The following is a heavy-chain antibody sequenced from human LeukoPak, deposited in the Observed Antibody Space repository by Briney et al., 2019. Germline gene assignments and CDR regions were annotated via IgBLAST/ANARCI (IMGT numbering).Heavy chain of an antibody. CDR2: MYNRGST. Sequence: PSETLSLTCTVSGDSISNYYWSWIRQSPGKELEWIGYMYNRGSTIYNPPLKSRVTISTDTSKNQFSLRLTSVTAADTAVYYCARAEKAVTGTLDYWGQGTLITVSS. CDR3: ARAEKAVTGTLDY. J-gene: IGHJ4*02. V-gene: IGHV4-59*01. CDR1: GDSISNYY. D-gene: IGHD6-19*01.